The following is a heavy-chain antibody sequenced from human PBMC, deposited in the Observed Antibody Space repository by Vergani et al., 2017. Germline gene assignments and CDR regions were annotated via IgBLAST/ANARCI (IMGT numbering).Heavy chain of an antibody. CDR2: ISYDGSNK. V-gene: IGHV3-30*18. Sequence: QVQLVESGGGVVQPGRSLRLSCAASGFTFSSYGMHWVRQAPGKGLEWVAVISYDGSNKYYAESVKGRFTISRDNSKNTLYLQMNSLRAEDTDVYYCAKSMRHNWNEVDYYYYMDVWGKGTTVTVSS. CDR1: GFTFSSYG. J-gene: IGHJ6*03. D-gene: IGHD1-20*01. CDR3: AKSMRHNWNEVDYYYYMDV.